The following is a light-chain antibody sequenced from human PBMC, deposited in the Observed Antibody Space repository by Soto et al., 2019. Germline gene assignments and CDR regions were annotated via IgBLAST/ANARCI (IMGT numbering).Light chain of an antibody. Sequence: DIQMTQSPSSLSASVGDRVTVTCRASQGISTSLAWFQQKPGKAPVYLIYGASALQCGVPSKFSGSGSGTHFTLTINSLQPEDFATYFCQQYESYPYTFGQGTKVEIK. V-gene: IGKV1-16*02. CDR3: QQYESYPYT. J-gene: IGKJ2*01. CDR1: QGISTS. CDR2: GAS.